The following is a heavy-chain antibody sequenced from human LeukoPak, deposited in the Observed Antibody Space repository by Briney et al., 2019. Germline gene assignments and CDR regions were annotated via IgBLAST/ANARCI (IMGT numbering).Heavy chain of an antibody. CDR3: ARAGSHWHYVY. Sequence: PGGSLRLSCAVSGLTFSSSWMDWVRQAPGKGLEWVASINPDGNKKYPADSVKGRFTISRDNAKNSLSLQMNNLRVEDTAVYYCARAGSHWHYVYWGQGTVVTVSS. CDR1: GLTFSSSW. D-gene: IGHD3-10*01. V-gene: IGHV3-7*01. CDR2: INPDGNKK. J-gene: IGHJ4*02.